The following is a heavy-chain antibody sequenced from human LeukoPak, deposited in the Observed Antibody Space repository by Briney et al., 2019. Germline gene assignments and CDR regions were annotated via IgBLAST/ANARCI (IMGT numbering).Heavy chain of an antibody. CDR2: INTNTGNP. V-gene: IGHV7-4-1*02. Sequence: GASVTVSCKASGYTFTSYAMNWVRQAPGQGLEWMGWINTNTGNPTYAQGFTGRFVFSLDTSVSTAYLQISSLKAEDTAVYYCARVGGLERIAFYYFDYWGQGTLVTVSS. D-gene: IGHD3-16*01. CDR1: GYTFTSYA. J-gene: IGHJ4*02. CDR3: ARVGGLERIAFYYFDY.